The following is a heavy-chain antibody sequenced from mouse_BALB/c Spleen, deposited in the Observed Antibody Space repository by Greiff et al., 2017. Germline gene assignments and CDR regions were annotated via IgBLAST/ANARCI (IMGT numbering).Heavy chain of an antibody. V-gene: IGHV1S45*01. CDR1: GYTFTNHH. CDR2: INPYNDYT. CDR3: ARSGYGYFDY. Sequence: DVQLQESGAELVRPGASVKISCKAFGYTFTNHHIHWVKQRPGQGLDWIGYINPYNDYTSYNQKFKGKATLTVDKSSSTAYMELSSLTSEDSAVYYGARSGYGYFDYGGQGTTLTVSS. J-gene: IGHJ2*01. D-gene: IGHD3-1*01.